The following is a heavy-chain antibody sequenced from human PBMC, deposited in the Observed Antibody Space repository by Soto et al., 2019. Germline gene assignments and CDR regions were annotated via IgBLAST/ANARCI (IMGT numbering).Heavy chain of an antibody. CDR2: ISSSSSYI. CDR3: ARDLKYSSRYSFWFDP. CDR1: GFTFSSYS. J-gene: IGHJ5*02. D-gene: IGHD6-13*01. Sequence: GGSLRLSCAASGFTFSSYSMNWVRQAPGKGLEWVSSISSSSSYIYYADSVKGRFTISRDNAKNSLYLQMNSLRAEDTAVYYCARDLKYSSRYSFWFDPWGQGTLVTVSS. V-gene: IGHV3-21*01.